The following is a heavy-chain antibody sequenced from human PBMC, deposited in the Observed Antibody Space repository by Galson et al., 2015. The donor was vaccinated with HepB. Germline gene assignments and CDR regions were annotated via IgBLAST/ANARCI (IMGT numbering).Heavy chain of an antibody. V-gene: IGHV4-39*07. CDR1: GGSISSSSYY. D-gene: IGHD5-12*01. Sequence: ETLSLTCTVSGGSISSSSYYRGWIRQPPGKGLEWIGSIYYSGSTYYNPSLKSRVTISVDTSKNQFSLKLSSVTAADTAVYYCARYSGYDHYFDYWGQGTLVTVSS. CDR2: IYYSGST. J-gene: IGHJ4*02. CDR3: ARYSGYDHYFDY.